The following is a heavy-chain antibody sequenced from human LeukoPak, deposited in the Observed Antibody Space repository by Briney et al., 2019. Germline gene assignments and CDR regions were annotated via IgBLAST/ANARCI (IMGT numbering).Heavy chain of an antibody. D-gene: IGHD3-22*01. Sequence: GGSLRLSCAASGFTFSSYGMHWVRQAPGKGLEWVAVIWYDGSIKYYADSVKGRFTISRDNSKNTLYLQMNSLRAEDTAVYYCARELYYYDSSGYYWWGQGTLVTVSS. CDR2: IWYDGSIK. V-gene: IGHV3-33*01. J-gene: IGHJ4*02. CDR1: GFTFSSYG. CDR3: ARELYYYDSSGYYW.